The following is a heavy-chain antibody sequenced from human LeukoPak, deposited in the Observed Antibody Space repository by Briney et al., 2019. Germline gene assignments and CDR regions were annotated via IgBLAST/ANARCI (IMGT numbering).Heavy chain of an antibody. V-gene: IGHV3-66*01. Sequence: GGSLRLSWAASGITVSSDYMSWVRQAPGKALEWVSVIYSGGTTFYGNSVTGRFIISRDNSHNTLHLQMNSLRAEDTAVYYCARGRRHNSDYFPVDVWGQGTTVTVSS. J-gene: IGHJ6*02. CDR1: GITVSSDY. CDR3: ARGRRHNSDYFPVDV. CDR2: IYSGGTT. D-gene: IGHD2/OR15-2a*01.